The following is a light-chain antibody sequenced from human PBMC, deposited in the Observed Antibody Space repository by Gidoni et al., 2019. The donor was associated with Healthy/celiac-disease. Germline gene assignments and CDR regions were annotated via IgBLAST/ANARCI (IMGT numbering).Light chain of an antibody. CDR1: QDIRKY. CDR2: DAS. Sequence: DIQMTQSPSSLSASVGDRVTITCQASQDIRKYLNWYQQKPGKAPKLLIYDASNLEAGDPSTFSGSGSGTDFTFTITNLQPEDIATYYCQQYDILPWTFGQGTNLEIK. V-gene: IGKV1-33*01. J-gene: IGKJ2*01. CDR3: QQYDILPWT.